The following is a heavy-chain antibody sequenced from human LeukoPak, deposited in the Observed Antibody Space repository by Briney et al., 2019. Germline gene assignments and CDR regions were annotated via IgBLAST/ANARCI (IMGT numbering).Heavy chain of an antibody. CDR2: ISSSGGST. CDR3: AKGHSDYGTGFDL. Sequence: GGSLRLSCAASGFTLCDFAMSWVRQAPGKGRECVSVISSSGGSTYSADSVKARFTISRDNSKKTLYLQMNSLTADDTAVYYCAKGHSDYGTGFDLWGQGTLVTVPS. CDR1: GFTLCDFA. D-gene: IGHD4-17*01. V-gene: IGHV3-23*01. J-gene: IGHJ4*02.